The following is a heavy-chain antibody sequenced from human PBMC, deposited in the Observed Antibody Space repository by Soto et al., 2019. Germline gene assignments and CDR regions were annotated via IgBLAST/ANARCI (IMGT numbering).Heavy chain of an antibody. J-gene: IGHJ6*02. D-gene: IGHD4-4*01. Sequence: PSETLSLTCTVSGGSISSGGYYWSWIRQHPGKGLEWIGYIYYSGSTYYNPSLKSRVTISVDTSKNQFSLKLSSVTAADTAVYYCARDDYSNFEGLGMDVWGQGTTVTVSS. V-gene: IGHV4-31*03. CDR2: IYYSGST. CDR3: ARDDYSNFEGLGMDV. CDR1: GGSISSGGYY.